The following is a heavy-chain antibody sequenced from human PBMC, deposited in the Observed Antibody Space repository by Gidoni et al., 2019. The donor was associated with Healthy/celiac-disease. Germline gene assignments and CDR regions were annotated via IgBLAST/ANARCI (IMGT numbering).Heavy chain of an antibody. D-gene: IGHD2-8*01. CDR2: INPSGGST. CDR3: ARASPLRMVTRGDAFDI. CDR1: GYTCTSYY. Sequence: QVQLVQSGAEVKKPGASVKVSCKASGYTCTSYYMHWVRQAPGQGLEWMGIINPSGGSTSYAQKFQGRVTMTRDTSTSTVYMERSSLRSEDTAVYYFARASPLRMVTRGDAFDIWGQGTMVTVSS. V-gene: IGHV1-46*01. J-gene: IGHJ3*02.